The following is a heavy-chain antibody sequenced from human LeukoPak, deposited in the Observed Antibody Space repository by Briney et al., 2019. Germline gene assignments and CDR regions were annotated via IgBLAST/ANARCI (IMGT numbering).Heavy chain of an antibody. CDR3: ARGRAVAGKGPSWFDP. CDR1: GYTFTSYE. V-gene: IGHV1-8*01. CDR2: MNPNRGNT. D-gene: IGHD6-19*01. Sequence: GASVRVSCKASGYTFTSYEINWVRQATGQGLEWMGWMNPNRGNTDYAQKLQGRVTMTRNTSISTAYMELSSLRSEDTAVYYCARGRAVAGKGPSWFDPWGQGTLVTASS. J-gene: IGHJ5*02.